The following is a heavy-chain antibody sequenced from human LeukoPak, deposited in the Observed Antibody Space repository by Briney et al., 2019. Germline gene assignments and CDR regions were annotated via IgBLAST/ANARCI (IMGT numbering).Heavy chain of an antibody. V-gene: IGHV4-59*01. CDR1: GGSISSYY. D-gene: IGHD6-19*01. CDR2: IYYSGST. J-gene: IGHJ4*02. CDR3: ARESPIAVAGTFDY. Sequence: SETLSLTCTVSGGSISSYYWSWIRQPPGKGLEWIGYIYYSGSTNYNPSLKSRVTISLDTSKNQFSLKLSSVTAADTAVYYCARESPIAVAGTFDYWGQGTLVTVSS.